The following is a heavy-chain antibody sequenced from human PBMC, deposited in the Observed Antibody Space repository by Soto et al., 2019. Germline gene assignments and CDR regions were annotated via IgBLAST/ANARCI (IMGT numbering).Heavy chain of an antibody. CDR2: IYYSGST. D-gene: IGHD6-13*01. J-gene: IGHJ4*02. Sequence: ASETLSLTCTVSGGSISSGGYYWSWIRQHPGKGLEWIGYIYYSGSTYYNPSLKSRVTISVDTSKNQFSLKLSSVTAADTAVYYCARGSGSSWYYFDYWGQGTLVTVSS. CDR1: GGSISSGGYY. CDR3: ARGSGSSWYYFDY. V-gene: IGHV4-31*03.